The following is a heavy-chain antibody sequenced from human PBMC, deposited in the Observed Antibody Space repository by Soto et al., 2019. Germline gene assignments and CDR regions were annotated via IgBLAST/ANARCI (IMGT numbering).Heavy chain of an antibody. CDR2: ICGSGNYT. CDR3: ASAGINNYNYYYFDA. Sequence: PGGSLRLSCTAFGFTFSSYSLNWVRQAPGKGLEWVSYICGSGNYTHYSDFLRGRFTTSTYNAKSSLYLQIVSLGAEDTSVYYSASAGINNYNYYYFDAWGQGTVVTVSS. D-gene: IGHD5-12*01. V-gene: IGHV3-21*01. CDR1: GFTFSSYS. J-gene: IGHJ4*02.